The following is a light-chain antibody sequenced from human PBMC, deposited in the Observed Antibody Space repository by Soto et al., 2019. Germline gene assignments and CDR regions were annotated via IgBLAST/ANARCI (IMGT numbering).Light chain of an antibody. CDR1: QRVSSNS. V-gene: IGKV3-20*01. Sequence: EIVLTQSPGTLSLSPGERATLSCRASQRVSSNSLAWYQQKPGQAPRLVFYATSTRASGFPDRFSGSGSGTDFTLTISRVEPEDFAVYYCQQYGSSPRTFGHGTKVDI. CDR3: QQYGSSPRT. J-gene: IGKJ1*01. CDR2: ATS.